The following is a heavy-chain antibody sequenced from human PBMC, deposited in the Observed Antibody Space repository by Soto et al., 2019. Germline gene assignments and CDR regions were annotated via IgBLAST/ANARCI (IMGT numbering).Heavy chain of an antibody. CDR3: ATGKYYYDSSGFHPIDD. CDR1: GYTLTELS. V-gene: IGHV1-24*01. J-gene: IGHJ4*02. CDR2: FDPEDGET. D-gene: IGHD3-22*01. Sequence: GASVKVSCKVSGYTLTELSMHWVRQAPGKGLEWMGGFDPEDGETIYAQKFQGRVTMTEDTSTDTAYMELSSLRSEDTAVYYCATGKYYYDSSGFHPIDDWGQGTRVTVAS.